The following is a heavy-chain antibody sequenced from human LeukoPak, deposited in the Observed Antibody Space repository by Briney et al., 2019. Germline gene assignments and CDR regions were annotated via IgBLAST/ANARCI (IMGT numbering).Heavy chain of an antibody. Sequence: PSETLSLTCTVSGGSISSSSYYWGWIRQPPGKGLEWIGSIYYSRSTYYNPSLKSRVTISVDTSKNQFSLKLSSVTAADTAVYYCARGLRFLEWLANPDYWGQGTLVTVSS. CDR2: IYYSRST. D-gene: IGHD3-3*01. CDR3: ARGLRFLEWLANPDY. J-gene: IGHJ4*02. CDR1: GGSISSSSYY. V-gene: IGHV4-39*01.